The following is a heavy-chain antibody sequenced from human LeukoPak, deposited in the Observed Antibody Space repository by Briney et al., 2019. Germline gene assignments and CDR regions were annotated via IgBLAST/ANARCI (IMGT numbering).Heavy chain of an antibody. D-gene: IGHD6-13*01. Sequence: GGSLRLSCAASGFTFSSYSMNWVRQAPRKGLEWVSSISSSSSYIYYADSVKGRFTISRDNAKNSLYLQMNSLRAEDTAVYYCARDFRQQLVHKGDYWGQGTLVTVSS. CDR3: ARDFRQQLVHKGDY. CDR2: ISSSSSYI. V-gene: IGHV3-21*01. J-gene: IGHJ4*02. CDR1: GFTFSSYS.